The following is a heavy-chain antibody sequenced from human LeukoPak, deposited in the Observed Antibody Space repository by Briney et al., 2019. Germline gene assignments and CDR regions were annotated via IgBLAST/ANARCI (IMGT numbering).Heavy chain of an antibody. CDR2: IYYSGST. V-gene: IGHV4-59*01. J-gene: IGHJ4*02. CDR3: ARDLSDYVWGSYGY. CDR1: GGSISSYY. D-gene: IGHD3-16*01. Sequence: NPSETLSLTCTVSGGSISSYYWSWIRQPPGKGLEWIGYIYYSGSTNYNPSLKSRVTISVDTSKNQFSLKLSSVTAADTAVYYCARDLSDYVWGSYGYWGQGTLVTVSS.